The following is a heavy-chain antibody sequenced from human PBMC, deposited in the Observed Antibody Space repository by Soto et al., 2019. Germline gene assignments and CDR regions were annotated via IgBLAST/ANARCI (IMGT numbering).Heavy chain of an antibody. Sequence: GGSLRLSCAASGFTFSNYDMHWVRQVTGKGLEWVSGITTTGDTYYPGSVKGRFTISGEKAKNSLYLQMNSLSAGDTAVYYCARELHGGSYGMDVWGQGTTVTVSS. CDR3: ARELHGGSYGMDV. J-gene: IGHJ6*02. CDR2: ITTTGDT. CDR1: GFTFSNYD. V-gene: IGHV3-13*01.